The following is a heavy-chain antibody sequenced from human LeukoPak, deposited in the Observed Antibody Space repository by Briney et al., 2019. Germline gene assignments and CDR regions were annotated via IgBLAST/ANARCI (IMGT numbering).Heavy chain of an antibody. Sequence: GESLRLSCAASGFTFSKYGMHWVRQAPGKGLEWVAFIRSDGSNTHYADSVKGRFTISRDNSKNTLYLQMSSLRPEDTAVYCCAKDLPAAYFDYWGQGTLVTVSS. CDR1: GFTFSKYG. CDR2: IRSDGSNT. V-gene: IGHV3-30*02. CDR3: AKDLPAAYFDY. J-gene: IGHJ4*02. D-gene: IGHD2-2*01.